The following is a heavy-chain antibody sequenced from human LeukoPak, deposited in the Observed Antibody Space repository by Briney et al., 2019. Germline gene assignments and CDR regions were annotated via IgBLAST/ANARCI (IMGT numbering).Heavy chain of an antibody. J-gene: IGHJ3*02. CDR3: ARGRWAVRGVIISAAFDI. D-gene: IGHD3-10*01. V-gene: IGHV4-59*08. CDR2: IYYSGST. CDR1: GGSNSSYY. Sequence: PSETLSLTCTVSGGSNSSYYWSWIRQPPGKGLEWIGYIYYSGSTNYNPSLKSRVTISVDTSKNQFSLKLSSVTAADTAVYYCARGRWAVRGVIISAAFDIWGQGTMVTVSS.